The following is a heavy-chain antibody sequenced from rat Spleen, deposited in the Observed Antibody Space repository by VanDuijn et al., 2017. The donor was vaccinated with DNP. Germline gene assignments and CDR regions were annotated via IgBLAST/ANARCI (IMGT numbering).Heavy chain of an antibody. CDR3: ARGGSYDY. Sequence: EVQLVESGGGLVQPGRSLKLSCAASGFTFSDYAMAWVRQAPKKGLELVATISYEDSRTDYREFVKGRFTLSRDNAKSTLYLQMDSLRSEETATYYCARGGSYDYCGQGVMVTVSS. D-gene: IGHD1-11*01. CDR1: GFTFSDYA. J-gene: IGHJ2*01. CDR2: ISYEDSRT. V-gene: IGHV5-7*01.